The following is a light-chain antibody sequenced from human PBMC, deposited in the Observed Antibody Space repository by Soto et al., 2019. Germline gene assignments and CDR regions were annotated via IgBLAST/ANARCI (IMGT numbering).Light chain of an antibody. CDR3: QSYDSSLSGSV. Sequence: QSALTQPPSVSGAPGQRVTISCIGSSSNIGAGYDVHWYQQLPGAAPKLLIYGNTNRPSGVPDRFSGSKSGTSASLVITGLQAEDEADYYCQSYDSSLSGSVFGGGTKLTVL. V-gene: IGLV1-40*01. J-gene: IGLJ2*01. CDR1: SSNIGAGYD. CDR2: GNT.